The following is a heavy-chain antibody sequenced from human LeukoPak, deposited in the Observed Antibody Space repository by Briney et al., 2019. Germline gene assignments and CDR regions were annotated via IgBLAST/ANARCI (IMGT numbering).Heavy chain of an antibody. J-gene: IGHJ4*02. CDR2: TYYRSKWFY. CDR3: ARDMASNGRPFSFDY. CDR1: GDSVSSNSAA. D-gene: IGHD2-8*01. V-gene: IGHV6-1*01. Sequence: SQTLSLTCVISGDSVSSNSAAWNWIRQSPSRGLEWLGRTYYRSKWFYDYAGFVKSRITVNPDTSKNQFSLQLNSVSPEDTALYYCARDMASNGRPFSFDYWGQGMLVTVSS.